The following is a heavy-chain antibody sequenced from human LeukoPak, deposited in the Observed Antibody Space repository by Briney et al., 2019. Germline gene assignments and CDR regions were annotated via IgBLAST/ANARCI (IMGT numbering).Heavy chain of an antibody. J-gene: IGHJ5*02. CDR2: INVDGSDH. Sequence: GGSLRLSCAASGFTLSDHWMNWVRQPPGKGLLWVSHINVDGSDHHYADSVTGPFTISRDNARNTLYLQMDSLRVEDTAVYYCVRDGTGYPPFDLWGQGNLVIVSS. CDR3: VRDGTGYPPFDL. V-gene: IGHV3-74*01. D-gene: IGHD1-1*01. CDR1: GFTLSDHW.